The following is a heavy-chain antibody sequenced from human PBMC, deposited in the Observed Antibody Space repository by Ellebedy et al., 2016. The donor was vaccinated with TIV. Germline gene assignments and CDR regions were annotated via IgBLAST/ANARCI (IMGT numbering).Heavy chain of an antibody. CDR3: AKGLLDFWSGYVDH. Sequence: GESLKISCVASGFTFSESGMHWVRQAPGRGLEWVAVISSDGSNTYYADSVKGRFTISRDNTRNTLELYSSGLRDDDTALYYCAKGLLDFWSGYVDHWGRGTLVTVSS. CDR1: GFTFSESG. CDR2: ISSDGSNT. J-gene: IGHJ4*02. V-gene: IGHV3-30*18. D-gene: IGHD3-3*01.